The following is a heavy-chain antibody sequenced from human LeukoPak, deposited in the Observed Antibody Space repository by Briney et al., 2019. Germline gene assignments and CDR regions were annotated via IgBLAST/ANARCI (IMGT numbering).Heavy chain of an antibody. D-gene: IGHD6-13*01. CDR3: ARVASSSWDSEFDY. Sequence: TGGSLRLSCAASGFTFSSYAMSWVRQAPGKGLEWVSAISGSGGSTYYADSVKGRFTISRDNAKNTLYLQMNSLRAEDTAVYYCARVASSSWDSEFDYWGQGTLVTVSS. V-gene: IGHV3-23*01. CDR2: ISGSGGST. CDR1: GFTFSSYA. J-gene: IGHJ4*02.